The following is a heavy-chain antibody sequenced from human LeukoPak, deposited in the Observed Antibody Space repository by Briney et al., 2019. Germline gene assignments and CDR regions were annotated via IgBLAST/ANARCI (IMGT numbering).Heavy chain of an antibody. CDR3: ARRALFGVIKPPDY. D-gene: IGHD3-3*01. Sequence: GGSLRLSCAASGFTFSSFAMSWVRQAPGQGLEWVSSISSTAATTYYADSVRGRFTISRDNAMNTLYLQLSSLRVEDTAVYYCARRALFGVIKPPDYWGQGTLVTVSS. V-gene: IGHV3-23*01. J-gene: IGHJ4*02. CDR2: ISSTAATT. CDR1: GFTFSSFA.